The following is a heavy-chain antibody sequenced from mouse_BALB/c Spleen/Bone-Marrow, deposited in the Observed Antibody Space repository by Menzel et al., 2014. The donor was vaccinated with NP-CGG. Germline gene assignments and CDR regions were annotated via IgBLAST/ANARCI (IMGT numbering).Heavy chain of an antibody. J-gene: IGHJ3*01. CDR2: IHPSDSEP. Sequence: QVQLKESGAELVRPGASVKLSCKASGYSFTNYWMNWVKQRPGQGLEWIGMIHPSDSEPRLNQKFKDKATLTVDKSSSTAYMQLSSPTSEDSAVYYCARFGNYEGFTYWGQGTLVTVSA. V-gene: IGHV1-74*01. D-gene: IGHD2-1*01. CDR3: ARFGNYEGFTY. CDR1: GYSFTNYW.